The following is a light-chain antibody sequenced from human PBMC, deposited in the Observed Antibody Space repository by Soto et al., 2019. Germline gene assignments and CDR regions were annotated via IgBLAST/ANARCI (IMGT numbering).Light chain of an antibody. CDR2: NNN. Sequence: QSVLTQPPSASGTPGQRVTISCSGSGSNIGGNSVNWYQQLPGTAPKLLIYNNNHRPSGVPDRSSGSKSGTSASLAISGLQAEYEADYYCAAWDDSLNGHVVFGGGTKLTVL. V-gene: IGLV1-44*01. CDR1: GSNIGGNS. CDR3: AAWDDSLNGHVV. J-gene: IGLJ2*01.